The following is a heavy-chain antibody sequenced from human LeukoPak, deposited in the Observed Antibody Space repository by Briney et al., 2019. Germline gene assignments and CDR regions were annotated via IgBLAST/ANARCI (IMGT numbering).Heavy chain of an antibody. D-gene: IGHD3-10*01. V-gene: IGHV3-21*01. CDR3: ARAYYYGSGSPSNEGYYYGMDV. J-gene: IGHJ6*02. CDR2: ISSSSSYI. Sequence: GGSLRLSCAASGLTFSSYSMNWVRQAPGKGLEWVSSISSSSSYIYYADSVKGRFTISRDNAKNSLYLQMNSLRAEDTAVYYCARAYYYGSGSPSNEGYYYGMDVWGQGTTVTVSS. CDR1: GLTFSSYS.